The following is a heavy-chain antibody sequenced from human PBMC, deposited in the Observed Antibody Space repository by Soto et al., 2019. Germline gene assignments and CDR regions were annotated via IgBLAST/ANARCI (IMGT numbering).Heavy chain of an antibody. CDR1: GGSFSCYY. V-gene: IGHV4-34*01. Sequence: SETLSLTCAVYGGSFSCYYWSWIRQPPGKGLEWIGEINHSGSTNYNPSLKSRVTISVDTSKNQFSLKLSSVTAADTAVYYCARGMTTVSSDWFDPWGQGTLVTVSS. CDR3: ARGMTTVSSDWFDP. J-gene: IGHJ5*02. CDR2: INHSGST. D-gene: IGHD4-4*01.